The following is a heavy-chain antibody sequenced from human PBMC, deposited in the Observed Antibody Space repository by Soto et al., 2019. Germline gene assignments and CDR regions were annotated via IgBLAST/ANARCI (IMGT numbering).Heavy chain of an antibody. D-gene: IGHD3-16*01. J-gene: IGHJ4*02. CDR1: GFTFSDYY. V-gene: IGHV3-11*01. Sequence: QVQLVESGGGLVKPGGSLRLSCTASGFTFSDYYMTWIRQAPGKGLEWISFLNSTSTVIFYADSVKGRFTISRDNAKNSLYLQMDSLTGEDTAVYYCARIRIGGSIDIGDSFDYWGQGTLVTVSS. CDR3: ARIRIGGSIDIGDSFDY. CDR2: LNSTSTVI.